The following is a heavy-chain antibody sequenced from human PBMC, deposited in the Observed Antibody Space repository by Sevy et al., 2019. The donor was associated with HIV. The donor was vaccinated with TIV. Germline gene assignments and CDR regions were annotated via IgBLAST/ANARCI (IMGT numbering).Heavy chain of an antibody. V-gene: IGHV4-4*07. Sequence: SETLSLTCTVSGDSFSSYFWARIRQPARKGLEWIGRINTSRSTNYNPSLKSRVTMSVDTSKSQFSLKVTSLTAADTAIYFCARSNWVTATNGFSKSYYFDYWGQGSLVTVSS. CDR1: GDSFSSYF. D-gene: IGHD7-27*01. CDR3: ARSNWVTATNGFSKSYYFDY. CDR2: INTSRST. J-gene: IGHJ4*02.